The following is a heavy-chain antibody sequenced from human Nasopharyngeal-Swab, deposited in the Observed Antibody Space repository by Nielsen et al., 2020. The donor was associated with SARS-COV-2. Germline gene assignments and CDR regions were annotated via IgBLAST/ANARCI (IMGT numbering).Heavy chain of an antibody. Sequence: GESPKISCAGSGFNFSSYSMNWVRQPPGKGLEWVSSISSSSSYIYYAHSVKGRFTISRDNAKNSLYLQMNSLRAEDTAVYYCARDKDGIAAAGPPNWFDPWGQGTLVTVSS. CDR3: ARDKDGIAAAGPPNWFDP. D-gene: IGHD6-13*01. V-gene: IGHV3-21*01. J-gene: IGHJ5*02. CDR2: ISSSSSYI. CDR1: GFNFSSYS.